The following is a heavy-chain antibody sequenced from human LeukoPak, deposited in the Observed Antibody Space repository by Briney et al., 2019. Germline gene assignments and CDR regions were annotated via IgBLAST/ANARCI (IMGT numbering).Heavy chain of an antibody. D-gene: IGHD7-27*01. CDR1: GLTVSRNY. J-gene: IGHJ3*02. CDR3: ARDMGDWGRAFDI. CDR2: IYSGGST. V-gene: IGHV3-53*01. Sequence: PGGSLRLSCAASGLTVSRNYMSWVRQAPGQGLEWVSVIYSGGSTIYADSVKGRFIISRDNSKNTLFLQMNSLRAEDTAVYYCARDMGDWGRAFDIWGQGTMVTVSS.